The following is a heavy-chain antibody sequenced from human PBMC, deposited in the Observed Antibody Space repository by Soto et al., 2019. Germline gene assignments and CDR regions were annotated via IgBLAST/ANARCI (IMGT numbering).Heavy chain of an antibody. CDR2: IIPIFGTA. V-gene: IGHV1-69*13. CDR1: GGTFSSYA. CDR3: AAPGRVRGVITTDPSVYGMDV. D-gene: IGHD3-10*01. J-gene: IGHJ6*02. Sequence: GASVKVSCKASGGTFSSYAISWVRQAPGQGLEWMGGIIPIFGTANYAQKFQGRVTITADESTSTAYMELSSLRSEDTAVYYCAAPGRVRGVITTDPSVYGMDVWGQGTTVTVSS.